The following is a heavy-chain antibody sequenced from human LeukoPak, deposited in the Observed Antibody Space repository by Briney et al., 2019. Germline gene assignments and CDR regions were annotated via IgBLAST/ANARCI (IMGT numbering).Heavy chain of an antibody. CDR1: GYTFTGYY. CDR2: INPNSGGT. Sequence: GASVKVSCKASGYTFTGYYMHWVRQAPGQGLEWMGWINPNSGGTNYAQKLQGRVTITRDTSISTAYIELSRLRSDDTAVYYCARDGYCSSTSCSGVPKIWGQGTLVTVSS. J-gene: IGHJ4*02. V-gene: IGHV1-2*02. CDR3: ARDGYCSSTSCSGVPKI. D-gene: IGHD2-2*03.